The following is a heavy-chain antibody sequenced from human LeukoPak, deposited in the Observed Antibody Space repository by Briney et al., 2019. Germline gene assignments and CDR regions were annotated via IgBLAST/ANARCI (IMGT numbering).Heavy chain of an antibody. CDR2: ISWNRGSI. V-gene: IGHV3-23*01. D-gene: IGHD4-17*01. CDR1: GFTFGDFA. CDR3: AKGRATTTVTSAYFDY. Sequence: GGSLRLSCAASGFTFGDFAMHWVRQAPGKGLEWVSGISWNRGSIDYADSVKGRFTISRDNSKNTLYLQMNSLRAEDTAVYYCAKGRATTTVTSAYFDYWGQGTLVTVSS. J-gene: IGHJ4*02.